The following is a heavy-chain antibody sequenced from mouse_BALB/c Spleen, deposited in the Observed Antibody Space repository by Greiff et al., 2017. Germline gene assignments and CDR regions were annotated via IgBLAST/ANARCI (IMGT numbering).Heavy chain of an antibody. CDR2: IWSGGST. CDR3: ARNDGYYYYAMDY. J-gene: IGHJ4*01. V-gene: IGHV2-2*02. Sequence: VKLVESGPGLVQPSQSLSITCTVSGFSLTSYGVHWVRQSPGKGLEWLGVIWSGGSTDYNAAFISRLSISKDNSKSQVFFKMNSLQANDTAIYYCARNDGYYYYAMDYWGQGTSVTVSS. CDR1: GFSLTSYG. D-gene: IGHD2-3*01.